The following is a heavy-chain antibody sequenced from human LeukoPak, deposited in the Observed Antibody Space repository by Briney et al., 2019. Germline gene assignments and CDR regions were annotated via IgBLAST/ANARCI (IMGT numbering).Heavy chain of an antibody. V-gene: IGHV3-11*04. CDR2: ISSSGSTM. CDR3: ASPYSSSPSY. J-gene: IGHJ4*02. CDR1: GFIFSDYY. Sequence: GGSLRLSCAASGFIFSDYYMSWIRQAPGKGLEWVSYISSSGSTMYYTDSVKGRFTISRDNAKDSLYLQMNSLRAEDTAVYYCASPYSSSPSYWGQGTLVTVSS. D-gene: IGHD6-13*01.